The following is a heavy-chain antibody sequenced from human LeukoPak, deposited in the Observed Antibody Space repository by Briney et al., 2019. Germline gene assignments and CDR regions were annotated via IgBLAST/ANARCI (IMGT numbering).Heavy chain of an antibody. CDR3: ARDRRGVGAFDI. Sequence: GGSLRLSCAASGFTVSSNYINWVRQAPGEGLEWVSVIYSGGSTYYPDSVKGRFTISRDNSKNTLYLQMNSLRAEDTAVYYCARDRRGVGAFDIWGQGTMVTVSS. CDR2: IYSGGST. J-gene: IGHJ3*02. V-gene: IGHV3-53*01. D-gene: IGHD3-10*01. CDR1: GFTVSSNY.